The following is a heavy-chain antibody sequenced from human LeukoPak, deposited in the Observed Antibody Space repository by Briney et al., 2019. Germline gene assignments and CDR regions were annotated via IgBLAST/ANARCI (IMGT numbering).Heavy chain of an antibody. CDR1: GFTFSTYA. J-gene: IGHJ4*02. CDR2: ISGSGGST. CDR3: ARSRRHPTYYFDY. D-gene: IGHD2-21*01. Sequence: GGSLRLSCAASGFTFSTYAMSWVRQAPGKGLEWASAISGSGGSTYYADSVKGRFTISRDNSKNTLYLQMNSLRAEDTAVYYCARSRRHPTYYFDYWGQGTLVTVSS. V-gene: IGHV3-23*01.